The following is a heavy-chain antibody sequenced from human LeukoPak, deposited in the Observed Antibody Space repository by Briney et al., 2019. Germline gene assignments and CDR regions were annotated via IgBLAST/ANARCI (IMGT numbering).Heavy chain of an antibody. CDR1: EFTFSKYW. CDR3: ARDPPHVDTAMANDY. J-gene: IGHJ4*02. D-gene: IGHD5-18*01. CDR2: IKPDGSVT. Sequence: HPGGSLRLSCAVSEFTFSKYWMNWVRQAPWKGLEWVANIKPDGSVTYYVDSVKGRFTISRDNAKNSLYLQLNSLRAEDTAVYYCARDPPHVDTAMANDYWGQGTLVTVSS. V-gene: IGHV3-7*01.